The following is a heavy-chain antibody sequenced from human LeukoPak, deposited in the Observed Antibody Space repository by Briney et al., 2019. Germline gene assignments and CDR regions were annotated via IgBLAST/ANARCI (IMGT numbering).Heavy chain of an antibody. CDR2: INSDGSSI. D-gene: IGHD3-22*01. V-gene: IGHV3-74*01. CDR3: ARLRGYYDSSDH. CDR1: GFSFSAYW. J-gene: IGHJ4*02. Sequence: GGSLRLSCAGSGFSFSAYWMHWVRQLPGKGLVRVSRINSDGSSISYADSVKGRFTISRDNAKNTLYLQMNSLRLEDTAVYYCARLRGYYDSSDHWGQGTLVTVSS.